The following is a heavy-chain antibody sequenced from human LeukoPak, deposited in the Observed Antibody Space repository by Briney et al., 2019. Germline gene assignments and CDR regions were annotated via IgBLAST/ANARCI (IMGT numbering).Heavy chain of an antibody. J-gene: IGHJ4*02. CDR3: ARVSADGMQNYFDY. Sequence: GESLTLSCAASGFTVSSNYMSWVRPAPGKGLEWVSVICSDGSTYYADSVKGRFTISRDNSKNTLYLQRNSLRAEDTAVYYCARVSADGMQNYFDYWGQGTLVTVSS. D-gene: IGHD6-13*01. CDR2: ICSDGST. CDR1: GFTVSSNY. V-gene: IGHV3-66*02.